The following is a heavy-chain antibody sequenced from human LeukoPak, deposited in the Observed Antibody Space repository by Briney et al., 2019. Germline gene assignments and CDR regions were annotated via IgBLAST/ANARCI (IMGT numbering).Heavy chain of an antibody. CDR3: ARDCSSTSCYDAFDI. CDR2: IYYSGST. V-gene: IGHV4-31*03. CDR1: GGSISSGGYY. J-gene: IGHJ3*02. Sequence: SETLSLTCTVSGGSISSGGYYWSWIRQHPGEGLEWIGYIYYSGSTYYNPSLKSRVTISVDTSKNQFSLKLSSVTAADTAVYYCARDCSSTSCYDAFDIWGQGTMVTVSS. D-gene: IGHD2-2*01.